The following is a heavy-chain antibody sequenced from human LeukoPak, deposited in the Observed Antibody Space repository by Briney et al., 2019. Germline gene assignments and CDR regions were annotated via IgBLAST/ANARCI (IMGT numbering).Heavy chain of an antibody. J-gene: IGHJ6*02. CDR3: ARDNWNYGSSMDV. Sequence: SSETLSLTCTVSGGSISSYHWSWIRQPPGKGLEWIGYIYYSGSTNYNPSLKSRVTISVDTSKNQFSLKLSSVTAADTAVYYCARDNWNYGSSMDVWGQGTTVTVSS. CDR2: IYYSGST. CDR1: GGSISSYH. D-gene: IGHD1-7*01. V-gene: IGHV4-59*01.